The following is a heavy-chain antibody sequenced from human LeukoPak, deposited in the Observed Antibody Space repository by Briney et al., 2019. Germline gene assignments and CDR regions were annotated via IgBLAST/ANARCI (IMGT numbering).Heavy chain of an antibody. D-gene: IGHD5-18*01. Sequence: SQTLSLTCAISGDSVSSNSAAWNWIRQSPSRGLERLGRTYYRSKWYNDYAVSVKSRITTNPDTSKNQFSLQLNSVTPEDTAVYYCARGHRGYSYGDEHFDYWGQGTLVNVSS. V-gene: IGHV6-1*01. CDR1: GDSVSSNSAA. J-gene: IGHJ4*02. CDR3: ARGHRGYSYGDEHFDY. CDR2: TYYRSKWYN.